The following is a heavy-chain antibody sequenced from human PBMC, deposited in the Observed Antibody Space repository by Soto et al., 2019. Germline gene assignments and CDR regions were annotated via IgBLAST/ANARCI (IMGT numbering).Heavy chain of an antibody. V-gene: IGHV3-7*03. CDR3: ARGDYFDRRFDY. CDR1: GSTFSTSW. Sequence: SGGSLRLSCAASGSTFSTSWMSWVRQAPGKGLEWVATIKQDGSEKYYVDSVKGRFTVSRDNAKNSLYLQVSSLRVEDTAVYYCARGDYFDRRFDYWGQGTLVTVSS. J-gene: IGHJ4*02. CDR2: IKQDGSEK. D-gene: IGHD3-9*01.